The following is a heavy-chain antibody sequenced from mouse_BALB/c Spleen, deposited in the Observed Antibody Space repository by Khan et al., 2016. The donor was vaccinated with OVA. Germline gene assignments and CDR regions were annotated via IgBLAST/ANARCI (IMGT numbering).Heavy chain of an antibody. V-gene: IGHV5-17*02. D-gene: IGHD4-1*01. CDR1: GFTFSSFG. J-gene: IGHJ3*01. CDR3: ARGNWAWFAY. CDR2: IGMDGLTL. Sequence: DVKLVESGGGLVQPGGSRKLSCAASGFTFSSFGMHWVRQAQGKGLEWVAYIGMDGLTLYNADQVKAGFIISRDNPRNTLFLQMTSLRSEDTAIYYCARGNWAWFAYWGQGTLVTVSA.